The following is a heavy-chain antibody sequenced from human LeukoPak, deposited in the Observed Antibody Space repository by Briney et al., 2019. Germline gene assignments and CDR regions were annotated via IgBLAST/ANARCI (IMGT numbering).Heavy chain of an antibody. V-gene: IGHV3-21*01. CDR1: GFTFSSYS. CDR2: ISSSSSYI. Sequence: GGSLRLSCAASGFTFSSYSMNWVRQAPGKGLEWVSSISSSSSYIYYADSVKGRFTIPRDNAKNSLYLQMNSLRAEDTAVYYCARDAYYYFWSGYYTSDRYYFDYWGQGTLVTVSS. CDR3: ARDAYYYFWSGYYTSDRYYFDY. D-gene: IGHD3-3*01. J-gene: IGHJ4*02.